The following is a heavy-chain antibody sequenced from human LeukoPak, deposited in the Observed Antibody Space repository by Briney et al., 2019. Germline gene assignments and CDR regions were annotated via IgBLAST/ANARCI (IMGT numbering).Heavy chain of an antibody. CDR1: GGSFSGYY. CDR2: INHSGST. D-gene: IGHD3-10*01. CDR3: ARDTRGIFYYMDV. J-gene: IGHJ6*03. V-gene: IGHV4-34*01. Sequence: SETLSLTCAVYGGSFSGYYWSWIRQPPGKGLEWIGEINHSGSTNYNPSLKSRVSISVDTSKNQFSLKLSSVTAADTAVYYCARDTRGIFYYMDVWGKGTTVTVSS.